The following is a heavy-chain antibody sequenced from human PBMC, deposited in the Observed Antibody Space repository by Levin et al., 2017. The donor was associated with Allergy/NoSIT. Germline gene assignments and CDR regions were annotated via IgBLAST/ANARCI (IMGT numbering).Heavy chain of an antibody. CDR3: ARGGGWYEGI. D-gene: IGHD6-19*01. Sequence: ESLKISCTVSGDSISNYYWSWIRQPPGKGLEWIGYIYNRGSTNYNPSLKSRVTISVDTSKNQFSLTLKSVSAADTAVYYCARGGGWYEGIWGQGFLVTVSS. CDR1: GDSISNYY. J-gene: IGHJ4*02. CDR2: IYNRGST. V-gene: IGHV4-59*01.